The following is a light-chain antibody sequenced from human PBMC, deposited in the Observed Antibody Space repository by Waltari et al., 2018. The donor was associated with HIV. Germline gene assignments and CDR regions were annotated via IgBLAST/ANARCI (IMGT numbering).Light chain of an antibody. CDR3: QVWDSSSDHVV. CDR2: DDS. CDR1: NIGTKG. V-gene: IGLV3-21*02. J-gene: IGLJ2*01. Sequence: SYVLTQPPSVSVAPGQTARLPCGGNNIGTKGVHWYQQQPGQAPVLVVYDDSDRPSGIPERFSGSNSGNTATLTISRVEAGDEADYYCQVWDSSSDHVVFGGGTKLTVL.